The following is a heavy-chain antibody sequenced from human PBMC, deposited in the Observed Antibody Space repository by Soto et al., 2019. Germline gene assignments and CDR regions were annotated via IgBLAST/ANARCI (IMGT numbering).Heavy chain of an antibody. D-gene: IGHD6-13*01. V-gene: IGHV4-34*01. CDR1: GGSFSGYY. J-gene: IGHJ5*02. Sequence: PSETLSLTCAVYGGSFSGYYWSWIRQPPGKGLEWIGEINHSGSTNYNPSLKSRVTISVDTSKNQFSLKLSSVTAADTAVYYGAREHPAADWFDPWGQGTLVTVSS. CDR3: AREHPAADWFDP. CDR2: INHSGST.